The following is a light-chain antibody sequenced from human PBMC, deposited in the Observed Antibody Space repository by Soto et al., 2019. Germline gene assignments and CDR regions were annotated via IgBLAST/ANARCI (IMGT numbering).Light chain of an antibody. CDR1: QTISNY. J-gene: IGKJ1*01. CDR2: RSS. V-gene: IGKV1-5*03. CDR3: QQYYISAT. Sequence: DIQMTQSPSTLSASVGDRVTITCRASQTISNYLTWHQQRPGKAPKLLIYRSSIVQSGVPSRFSGSGSGTESTLTISSLQHDDVATYYCQQYYISATFGQGTRVEI.